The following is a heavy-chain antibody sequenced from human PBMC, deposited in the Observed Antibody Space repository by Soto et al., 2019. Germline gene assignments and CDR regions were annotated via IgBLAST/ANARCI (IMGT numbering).Heavy chain of an antibody. CDR1: GFTFSSYG. Sequence: GGSLRLSCAASGFTFSSYGMHWVRQAPGKGLEWVAVIWYDGSNKYYADSVKGRFTISRDNSKNTLYLQMNSLRAEDTAVYYCARDYCSSLGFCSPDWFDPWGQGTLVTVSS. CDR2: IWYDGSNK. J-gene: IGHJ5*02. D-gene: IGHD6-6*01. CDR3: ARDYCSSLGFCSPDWFDP. V-gene: IGHV3-33*01.